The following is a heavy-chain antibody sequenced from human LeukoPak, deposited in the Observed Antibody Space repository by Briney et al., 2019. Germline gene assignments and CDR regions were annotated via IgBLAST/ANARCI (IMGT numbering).Heavy chain of an antibody. CDR2: ISYEGSNK. V-gene: IGHV3-30*18. CDR1: GFTFSRFG. CDR3: ANELGYCSSTSCYWGPAYYYYGMDV. Sequence: GGTLRLLCAASGFTFSRFGMHWVREAPGRGLEWGAVISYEGSNKYYADSLKGRFTISRDNSKNTLYLQMNSLRAEDTAVYCCANELGYCSSTSCYWGPAYYYYGMDVWGQGTTVTVSS. D-gene: IGHD2-2*01. J-gene: IGHJ6*02.